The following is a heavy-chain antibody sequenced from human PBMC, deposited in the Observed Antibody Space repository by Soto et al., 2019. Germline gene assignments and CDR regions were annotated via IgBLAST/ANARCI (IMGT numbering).Heavy chain of an antibody. CDR1: CASVINDY. CDR3: ARDKITGLFDY. CDR2: VYDSGST. Sequence: SETLSLTCTVTCASVINDYWNWIRQPPGKGLEWIGFVYDSGSTSYNSSLKSRLTISVDTSKNQFSLKLSSVTAADTAVYYCARDKITGLFDYWGQGTLVT. V-gene: IGHV4-59*02. D-gene: IGHD2-8*02. J-gene: IGHJ4*02.